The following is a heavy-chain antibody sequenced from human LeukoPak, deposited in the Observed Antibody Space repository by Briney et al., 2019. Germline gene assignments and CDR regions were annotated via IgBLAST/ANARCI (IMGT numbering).Heavy chain of an antibody. CDR2: IYTSGST. V-gene: IGHV4-61*02. CDR1: GGSISSGSCY. CDR3: ARGYDYSNYDAPSDY. J-gene: IGHJ4*02. Sequence: SQTLSLTCTVSGGSISSGSCYWSWIRQPAGKGLEWIGRIYTSGSTNYNPSLKSRVTISVDTSKNQFSLKLSSVTAADTAVYYCARGYDYSNYDAPSDYWGQGTLVTVSS. D-gene: IGHD4-11*01.